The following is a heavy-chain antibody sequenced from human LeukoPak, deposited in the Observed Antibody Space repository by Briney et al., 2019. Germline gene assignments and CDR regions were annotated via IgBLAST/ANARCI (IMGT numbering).Heavy chain of an antibody. J-gene: IGHJ4*02. CDR3: ARFYGETGASKFDY. CDR1: GYTFTGYY. D-gene: IGHD1-1*01. Sequence: GSVKVSCKASGYTFTGYYMHWVRQAPGQGLEWMGWINPNSGGTNYAQKFQGRVTMTRDTSISTAYMELSRLRSDDTAVYYCARFYGETGASKFDYWGQGTLVTVSS. CDR2: INPNSGGT. V-gene: IGHV1-2*02.